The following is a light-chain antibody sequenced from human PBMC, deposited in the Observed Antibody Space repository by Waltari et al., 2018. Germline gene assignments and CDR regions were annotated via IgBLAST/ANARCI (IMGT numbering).Light chain of an antibody. CDR1: TSTIRAGFD. CDR2: DNN. Sequence: QSGLTQPPSVSGAPGPRVTISCTGSTSTIRAGFDLHSYQQVPGTAPKLVIYDNNNRPSGVPDRFSGSKSGTSASLAITGLQGEDEADYYCQSYDGSLSGSKIFGGGTKLTVL. J-gene: IGLJ2*01. V-gene: IGLV1-40*01. CDR3: QSYDGSLSGSKI.